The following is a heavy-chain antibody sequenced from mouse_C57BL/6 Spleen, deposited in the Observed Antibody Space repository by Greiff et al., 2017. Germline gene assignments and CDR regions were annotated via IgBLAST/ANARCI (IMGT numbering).Heavy chain of an antibody. J-gene: IGHJ1*03. CDR3: TRDMHYGSSSGYFDV. D-gene: IGHD1-1*01. Sequence: EVHLVESGEGLVKPGGSLKLSCAASGFTFSSYAMSWVRQTPEKRLEWVAYISSGGDYIYYADTVKGRFTISRDNARNTLYLQMSSLKSEDTAMYYCTRDMHYGSSSGYFDVWGTGTTVTVSS. V-gene: IGHV5-9-1*02. CDR1: GFTFSSYA. CDR2: ISSGGDYI.